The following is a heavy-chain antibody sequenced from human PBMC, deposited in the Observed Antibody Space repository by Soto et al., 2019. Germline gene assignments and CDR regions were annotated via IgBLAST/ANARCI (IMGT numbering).Heavy chain of an antibody. V-gene: IGHV4-34*01. D-gene: IGHD1-26*01. CDR3: ARSLPYSGSYYFDY. CDR1: GGSFSGYY. CDR2: INHSGST. Sequence: QVQLQQWGAGLLKTSETLSLTCAVYGGSFSGYYWSWIRQPPGKGLEWIGEINHSGSTNYNPSLKSRVTISVDTSKNQFSLKLSSVTAADTALYYCARSLPYSGSYYFDYWGQGTLVTVSS. J-gene: IGHJ4*02.